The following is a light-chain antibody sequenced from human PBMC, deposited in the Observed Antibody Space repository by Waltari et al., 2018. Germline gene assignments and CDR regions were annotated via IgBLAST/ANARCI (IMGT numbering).Light chain of an antibody. J-gene: IGLJ3*02. Sequence: QLVLTQSPSASASLGASVKLTCTLSSGHSSNVIAWLQPRPETGPRYLMKVNRDGRHSKGDEIPDRFSGSSSGAERYLTISSLQSEDEGDYYCQTGGHGTWVFGGGTKLTVL. CDR2: VNRDGRH. CDR1: SGHSSNV. V-gene: IGLV4-69*01. CDR3: QTGGHGTWV.